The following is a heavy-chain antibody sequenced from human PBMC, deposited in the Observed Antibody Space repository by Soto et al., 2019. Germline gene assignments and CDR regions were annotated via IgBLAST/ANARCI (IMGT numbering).Heavy chain of an antibody. D-gene: IGHD3-9*01. J-gene: IGHJ4*02. CDR2: IYPGDSDT. CDR3: ARLEPYFDGTGYLNG. Sequence: GESLKISCKGSGYDFGITWLAWVRQVPGKGLEWVGIIYPGDSDTRYSPSLEGQVTLSVDKSIKTAYLQWRSLKDSDTATYYCARLEPYFDGTGYLNGWGQGTLVTVSS. CDR1: GYDFGITW. V-gene: IGHV5-51*01.